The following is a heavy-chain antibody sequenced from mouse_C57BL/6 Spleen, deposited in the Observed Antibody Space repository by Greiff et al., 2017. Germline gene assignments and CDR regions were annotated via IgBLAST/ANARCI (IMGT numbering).Heavy chain of an antibody. Sequence: VQRVESGAELVKPGASVKISCKASGYAFSSYWMNWVKQRPGKGLEWIGQIYPGDGDTNYNGKFKGKATLTADKSSSTAYMQLSSLTSEDSAVYFCARSGSSPFDYWGQGTTLTVSS. CDR3: ARSGSSPFDY. CDR1: GYAFSSYW. CDR2: IYPGDGDT. D-gene: IGHD1-1*01. J-gene: IGHJ2*01. V-gene: IGHV1-80*01.